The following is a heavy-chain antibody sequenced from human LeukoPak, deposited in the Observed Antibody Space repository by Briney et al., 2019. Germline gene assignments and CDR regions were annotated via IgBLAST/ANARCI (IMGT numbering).Heavy chain of an antibody. CDR1: GFSFSNAW. D-gene: IGHD2-8*01. V-gene: IGHV3-15*01. CDR3: TTDKINEI. CDR2: IKSKTDGGTI. J-gene: IGHJ1*01. Sequence: GGSLRLSCAASGFSFSNAWLSWVRQAPGKGLEWVGRIKSKTDGGTIDYGAPVKGRFTISRDDSENTLHLQMNSLKTEDTAVYYCTTDKINEIWGQGILVTVSS.